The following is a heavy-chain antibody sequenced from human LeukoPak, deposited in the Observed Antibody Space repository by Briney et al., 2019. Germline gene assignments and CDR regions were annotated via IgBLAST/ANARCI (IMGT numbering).Heavy chain of an antibody. D-gene: IGHD1-1*01. Sequence: GASVKVSCKASGYTFTSYGISWVRQAPGQGLEWMGWISAYNGNTNYAQKLQGRVTMTTDTSTSTAYMELRSLRSDDTAVYYCARGRQGTPVQYDWFDPWGQGTLVTVSS. J-gene: IGHJ5*02. CDR1: GYTFTSYG. V-gene: IGHV1-18*01. CDR3: ARGRQGTPVQYDWFDP. CDR2: ISAYNGNT.